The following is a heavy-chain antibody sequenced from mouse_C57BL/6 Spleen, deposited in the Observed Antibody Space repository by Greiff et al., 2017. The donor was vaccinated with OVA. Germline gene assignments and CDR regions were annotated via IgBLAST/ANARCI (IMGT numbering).Heavy chain of an antibody. Sequence: QVQLKQSGAELVKPGASVKLSCKASGYTFTEYTIHWVKQRSGQGLEWIGWFYPGSGSIKYNEKFKDKVTLTADKSSSTVYLGLGRWTTENSAVYFCARPKGGWGPNLDNWGKGTTLTVSS. CDR3: ARPKGGWGPNLDN. CDR1: GYTFTEYT. D-gene: IGHD2-3*01. J-gene: IGHJ2*01. CDR2: FYPGSGSI. V-gene: IGHV1-62-2*01.